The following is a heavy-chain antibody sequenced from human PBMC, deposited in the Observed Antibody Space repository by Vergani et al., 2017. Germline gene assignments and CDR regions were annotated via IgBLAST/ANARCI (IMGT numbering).Heavy chain of an antibody. CDR1: GYTFTGYY. V-gene: IGHV1-2*02. Sequence: QVQLVQSVAEVKKPGASVKVSCKASGYTFTGYYMHWVRQAPGQGLEWIGWINPNSGGTNYAQKFQGRVTMTRDTSISTAYMELSRLRSDDTAVYYCARAGGIVADYNWFDPGGQGTLVTVSS. D-gene: IGHD1-26*01. CDR3: ARAGGIVADYNWFDP. J-gene: IGHJ5*02. CDR2: INPNSGGT.